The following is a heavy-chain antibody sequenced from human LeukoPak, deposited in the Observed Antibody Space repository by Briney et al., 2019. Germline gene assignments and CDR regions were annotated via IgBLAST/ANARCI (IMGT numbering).Heavy chain of an antibody. J-gene: IGHJ4*02. CDR2: IYYSGST. D-gene: IGHD2-2*02. Sequence: PSETLSLTCTVSGGSISSYYWSWIRQPPGKGLEWIGYIYYSGSTNYNPSLKSRVTISVDTSKNQFSLKLSSVTAADTAVYYCASVYCSSTSCYIGDYSGQGTLVTVSS. V-gene: IGHV4-59*01. CDR1: GGSISSYY. CDR3: ASVYCSSTSCYIGDY.